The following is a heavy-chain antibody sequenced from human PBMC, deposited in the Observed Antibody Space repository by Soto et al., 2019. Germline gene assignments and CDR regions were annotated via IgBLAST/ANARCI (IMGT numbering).Heavy chain of an antibody. J-gene: IGHJ4*02. CDR1: GGSIRSSNFF. V-gene: IGHV4-39*01. Sequence: QLRLQESGPGQVKPSETLSLTCAVSGGSIRSSNFFWGWIRQPPGKGLEWIGPVYYSGNTYYNPSLNRGVTISVDTSQNQFTLKLHSVTVADTAVYYCARRKGIAAARGFFDSWGQGALVTVSS. CDR3: ARRKGIAAARGFFDS. D-gene: IGHD6-13*01. CDR2: VYYSGNT.